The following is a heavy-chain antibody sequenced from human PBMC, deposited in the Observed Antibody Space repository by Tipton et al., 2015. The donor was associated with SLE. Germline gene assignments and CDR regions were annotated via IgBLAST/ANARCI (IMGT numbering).Heavy chain of an antibody. CDR2: IYNSGNT. CDR1: GGSISSYY. V-gene: IGHV4-59*01. J-gene: IGHJ2*01. D-gene: IGHD6-19*01. Sequence: TLSLTCTVSGGSISSYYWSWIRQPPGKGLEWIGYIYNSGNTNYNPSLKSRATISVDTSKNQFSLKLSSVTAADTAVYYCARNKYSSDPWYFDLWGRGTLVTVSS. CDR3: ARNKYSSDPWYFDL.